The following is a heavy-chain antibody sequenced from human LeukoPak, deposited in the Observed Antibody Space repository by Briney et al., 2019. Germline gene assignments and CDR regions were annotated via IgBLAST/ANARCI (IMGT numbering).Heavy chain of an antibody. Sequence: GGSLRLSCAASGFTFSSYWMSWVRQAPGKGLEWVANIKQDGSEKYYVDSVKGRFTISRDNAKNSLYLQMNSLRAEDTAVYYCAREGAVRDYYYYGMDVWGQGTTVTVSS. CDR1: GFTFSSYW. J-gene: IGHJ6*02. CDR2: IKQDGSEK. V-gene: IGHV3-7*01. CDR3: AREGAVRDYYYYGMDV. D-gene: IGHD6-19*01.